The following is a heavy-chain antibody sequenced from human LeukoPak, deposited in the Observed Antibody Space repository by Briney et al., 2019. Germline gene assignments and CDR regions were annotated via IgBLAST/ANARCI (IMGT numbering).Heavy chain of an antibody. CDR3: ARDPAGSGYDSYFDY. CDR1: GYTFTGYY. CDR2: ISAYNGNT. J-gene: IGHJ4*02. Sequence: ASVKVSCKASGYTFTGYYMHWVRQAPGQGLEWMGWISAYNGNTNYAQKLQGRVTITTDTSTSTAYMELRSLRSDDTAVYYCARDPAGSGYDSYFDYWGQGTLVTVSS. D-gene: IGHD5-12*01. V-gene: IGHV1-18*04.